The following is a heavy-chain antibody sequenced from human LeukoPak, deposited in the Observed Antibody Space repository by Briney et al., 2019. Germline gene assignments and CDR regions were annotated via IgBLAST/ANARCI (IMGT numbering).Heavy chain of an antibody. Sequence: GGSLRFSCAASGFTFSSYARSWVRQAPGKGLEWVSAISGSGGSTYYADSVRGRFTISRDNSKNTLYLQMNSLRAEDTAVYYCAKDLYDSSGYYYSVDYWGQGTLVTVSS. J-gene: IGHJ4*02. V-gene: IGHV3-23*01. D-gene: IGHD3-22*01. CDR1: GFTFSSYA. CDR2: ISGSGGST. CDR3: AKDLYDSSGYYYSVDY.